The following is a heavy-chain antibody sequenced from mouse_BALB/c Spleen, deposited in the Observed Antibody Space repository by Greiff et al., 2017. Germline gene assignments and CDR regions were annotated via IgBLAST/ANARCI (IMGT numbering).Heavy chain of an antibody. CDR2: IDPANGNT. CDR1: GFNIKDTY. V-gene: IGHV14-3*02. D-gene: IGHD2-3*01. J-gene: IGHJ2*01. Sequence: VQLQQSGAELVKPGASVKLSCTASGFNIKDTYMHWVKQRPEQGLEWIGRIDPANGNTKYDPKFQGKATITADTSSNTAYLQLSSLTSEDTAVYYCARRGGYDGYPDYWGQGTTLTVSS. CDR3: ARRGGYDGYPDY.